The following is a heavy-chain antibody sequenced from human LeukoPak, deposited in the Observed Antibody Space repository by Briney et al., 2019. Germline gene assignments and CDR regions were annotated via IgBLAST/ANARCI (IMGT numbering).Heavy chain of an antibody. V-gene: IGHV4-39*07. CDR3: AREGPWDSSGPLPVYYFDY. J-gene: IGHJ4*02. Sequence: SETLSLTCTVSGGSISSSSHYWGWIRQPPGKGLEWIGSIYYSGSTYYNPSPESRVTISIDMSKNQFSLKLTSVTAADTAVYYCAREGPWDSSGPLPVYYFDYWGQGTLVTVSS. D-gene: IGHD3-22*01. CDR2: IYYSGST. CDR1: GGSISSSSHY.